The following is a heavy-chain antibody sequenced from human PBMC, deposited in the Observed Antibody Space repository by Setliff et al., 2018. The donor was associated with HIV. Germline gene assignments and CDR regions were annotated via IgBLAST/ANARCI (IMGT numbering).Heavy chain of an antibody. Sequence: TLSLTCTVSGGSISSGGYYWSWIRQHPGKGLEWIGYIYYSGSTYYNPSLKSRVTISVDTSKNQFSLKLSSVTAADTAVYYCARGQLVTYYYYMDVWGKGTTVTVSS. J-gene: IGHJ6*03. D-gene: IGHD6-13*01. CDR1: GGSISSGGYY. V-gene: IGHV4-31*03. CDR3: ARGQLVTYYYYMDV. CDR2: IYYSGST.